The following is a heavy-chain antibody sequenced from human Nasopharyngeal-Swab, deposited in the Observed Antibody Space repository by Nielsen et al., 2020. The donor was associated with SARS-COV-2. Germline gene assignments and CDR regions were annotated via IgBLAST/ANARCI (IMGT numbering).Heavy chain of an antibody. J-gene: IGHJ6*02. CDR1: GGSFNNYY. CDR3: ARGLGYCSSTSCRGYYYYGMDV. Sequence: SETLSLTCAVYGGSFNNYYWTWIRQPPGKGLEWIGEINHRGSTNCNPSLKSRVTISVDTSKNQFSLKLSSVTAADTAVYYCARGLGYCSSTSCRGYYYYGMDVWGQGTTVTVSS. V-gene: IGHV4-34*01. CDR2: INHRGST. D-gene: IGHD2-2*01.